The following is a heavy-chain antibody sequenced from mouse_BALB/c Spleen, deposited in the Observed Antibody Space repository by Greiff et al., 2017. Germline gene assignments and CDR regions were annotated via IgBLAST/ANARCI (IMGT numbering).Heavy chain of an antibody. CDR1: GFSLTGYG. CDR3: ARGGGGYSTFFDV. Sequence: VQLVESGPGLVAPSQSLSITCTVSGFSLTGYGVNWVRQPPGKGLEWLGMIWGDGSTDYNSALKSRLSISKDNSKSQVFLKMNSLQTDDTARYYCARGGGGYSTFFDVWGAGTTVTVSS. CDR2: IWGDGST. V-gene: IGHV2-6-7*01. D-gene: IGHD2-3*01. J-gene: IGHJ1*01.